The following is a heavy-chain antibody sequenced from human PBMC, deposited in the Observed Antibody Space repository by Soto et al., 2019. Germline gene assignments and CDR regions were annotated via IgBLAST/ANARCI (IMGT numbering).Heavy chain of an antibody. CDR2: IIPILGIA. J-gene: IGHJ5*02. V-gene: IGHV1-69*02. CDR1: GGTFSSYT. Sequence: QVQLVQSGAEVKKPGSSVKVSCKASGGTFSSYTISWVRQAPGQGLEWMGRIIPILGIANYAQKFQGRVTITADKSTSRAYMELSSLRSEDTAVYYCARGGDIVVVPAAMRGWFDPWGQGTLVTVSS. CDR3: ARGGDIVVVPAAMRGWFDP. D-gene: IGHD2-2*01.